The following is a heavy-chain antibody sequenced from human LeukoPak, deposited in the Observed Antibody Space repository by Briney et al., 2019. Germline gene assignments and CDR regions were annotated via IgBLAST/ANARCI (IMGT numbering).Heavy chain of an antibody. D-gene: IGHD1-26*01. Sequence: GGSLRLSCAASGFTFSSYAMHWVRQAPGKGLEWVAVISYDGSNKYYADSVKGRFTISRDNSKNTLYLQMNSLRAEDTAVYYCAKSYSGSYSALWAFDIWGQGTMVTVSS. CDR1: GFTFSSYA. CDR2: ISYDGSNK. V-gene: IGHV3-30-3*02. CDR3: AKSYSGSYSALWAFDI. J-gene: IGHJ3*02.